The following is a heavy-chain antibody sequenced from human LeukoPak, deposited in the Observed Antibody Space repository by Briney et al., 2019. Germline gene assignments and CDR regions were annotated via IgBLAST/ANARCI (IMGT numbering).Heavy chain of an antibody. CDR1: GGSISSYY. J-gene: IGHJ4*02. V-gene: IGHV4-59*12. CDR3: ARDPRYCSGGSCY. CDR2: IYYSGST. D-gene: IGHD2-15*01. Sequence: SETLSLTCTVSGGSISSYYWSWIRQPPGKGLEWIGYIYYSGSTNYNPSLKGRVTISVDTSKNQFSLKLSSVTAADTAVYYCARDPRYCSGGSCYWGQGTLVTVSS.